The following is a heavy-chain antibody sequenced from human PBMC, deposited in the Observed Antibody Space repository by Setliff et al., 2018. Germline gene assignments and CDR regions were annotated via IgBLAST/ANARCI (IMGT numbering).Heavy chain of an antibody. D-gene: IGHD1-26*01. J-gene: IGHJ4*02. V-gene: IGHV3-23*01. CDR3: AKGGYSGSHYFDY. Sequence: PGGSLRLSCAASGFTFSNFAMTWVRQAPGKGLEWVSGISGSGGSTYYADSVKGRFTISRDNSNNALYLQMNSLRAEDTAIYYCAKGGYSGSHYFDYWGQGTLVTVSS. CDR2: ISGSGGST. CDR1: GFTFSNFA.